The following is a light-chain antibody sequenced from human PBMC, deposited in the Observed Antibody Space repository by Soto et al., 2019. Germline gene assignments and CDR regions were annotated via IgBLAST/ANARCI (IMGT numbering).Light chain of an antibody. CDR1: SGHSSYA. CDR2: LNSDGSH. Sequence: QLVLTQSPSASASLGASVKLTCTLSSGHSSYAIAWHQQQPEKGPRYLMKLNSDGSHSKGDGIPDRFSSSSSGAERYLTISSLQSEDEADYYCQTWGTGLWVFGGGTKLTVL. J-gene: IGLJ3*02. V-gene: IGLV4-69*01. CDR3: QTWGTGLWV.